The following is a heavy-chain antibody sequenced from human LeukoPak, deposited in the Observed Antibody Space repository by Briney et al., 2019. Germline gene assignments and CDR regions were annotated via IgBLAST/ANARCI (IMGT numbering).Heavy chain of an antibody. D-gene: IGHD3-10*01. Sequence: KPSETLSLTCTVSAGSISGYYWSWIRQPPGKGLEWIGYIYYSGGTNYNPSLKGRVTILVDTSKNQFSLKLSSVTAADTAVYYCARDRWLLWFGESKKEGFDPWGQGTLVTVSS. CDR3: ARDRWLLWFGESKKEGFDP. J-gene: IGHJ5*02. V-gene: IGHV4-59*12. CDR2: IYYSGGT. CDR1: AGSISGYY.